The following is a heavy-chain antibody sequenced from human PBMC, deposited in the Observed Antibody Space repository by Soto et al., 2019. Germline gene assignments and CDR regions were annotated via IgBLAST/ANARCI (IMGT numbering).Heavy chain of an antibody. D-gene: IGHD3-22*01. J-gene: IGHJ4*02. CDR2: ISAYNGNT. CDR1: GYTFANSG. CDR3: ARAGHYYDSSGYAN. Sequence: QVKLVQSGTEVKKPGASMKVSCKASGYTFANSGISWVRQAPGQGLEWMGWISAYNGNTNYEQKLQDRVTMTTDTSTSTAYLELRSLRSDDTAVYYCARAGHYYDSSGYANWGQGTLVTVSS. V-gene: IGHV1-18*01.